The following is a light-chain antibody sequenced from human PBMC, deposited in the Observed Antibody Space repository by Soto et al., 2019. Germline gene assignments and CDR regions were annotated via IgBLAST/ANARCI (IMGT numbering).Light chain of an antibody. Sequence: EIVLTQSPATLSLSPGERATLSCRASQSVSSYLAWYQQKPGQAPRLLIYDASNRATGIPARFSGSGSGTDFTLTISSLEPEDFAVYYCQRRSNWPPWTLGQGTKVDIK. V-gene: IGKV3-11*01. CDR3: QRRSNWPPWT. CDR2: DAS. CDR1: QSVSSY. J-gene: IGKJ1*01.